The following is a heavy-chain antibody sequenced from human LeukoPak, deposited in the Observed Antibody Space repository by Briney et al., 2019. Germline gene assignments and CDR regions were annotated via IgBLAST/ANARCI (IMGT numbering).Heavy chain of an antibody. Sequence: WITAYNRTTNYAQNLQGTVTMTTEKSTKTAYMEMRRLRYEDTAVYYCARDLRRSGWLFDYWGQGTLLTVSS. J-gene: IGHJ4*02. D-gene: IGHD6-19*01. CDR3: ARDLRRSGWLFDY. CDR2: ITAYNRTT. V-gene: IGHV1-18*01.